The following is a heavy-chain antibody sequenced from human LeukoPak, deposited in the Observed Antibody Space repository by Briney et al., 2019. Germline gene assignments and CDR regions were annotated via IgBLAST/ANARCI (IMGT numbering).Heavy chain of an antibody. D-gene: IGHD5-12*01. J-gene: IGHJ6*02. CDR1: GFTFSSYE. CDR3: ARVPGYDSRGGMDV. CDR2: IYSGGST. V-gene: IGHV3-66*02. Sequence: GGSLRLSCAASGFTFSSYEMNWVRQAPGKGLEWVSVIYSGGSTYYADSVKGRFTISRDNSKNTLYLQMNSLRAEDTAVYYCARVPGYDSRGGMDVWGQGTTVTVSS.